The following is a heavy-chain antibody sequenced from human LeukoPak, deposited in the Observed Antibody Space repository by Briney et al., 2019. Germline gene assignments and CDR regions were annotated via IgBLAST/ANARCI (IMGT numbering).Heavy chain of an antibody. D-gene: IGHD1-7*01. J-gene: IGHJ4*02. CDR1: GGSFSGYY. V-gene: IGHV4-34*12. Sequence: PSETLSLTCAVYGGSFSGYYWAWIRQPPGKGLEWIGTIFRIGSSHFNPSLKSRVTISVDTSKNQFSLKLSSVTAADTAVYYCARAEAGTTSQFDYWGQGTLVTVSS. CDR3: ARAEAGTTSQFDY. CDR2: IFRIGSS.